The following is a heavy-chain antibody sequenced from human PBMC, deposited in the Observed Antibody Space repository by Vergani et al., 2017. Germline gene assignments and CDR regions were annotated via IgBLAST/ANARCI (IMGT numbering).Heavy chain of an antibody. J-gene: IGHJ5*02. CDR3: ARWGSLVR. CDR1: GFTFSSYG. Sequence: QVQLVESGGGVVQPGGSLRLSCAASGFTFSSYGMHWVRQAPGKGLEWVAFIRYDGSNKYYADSVKGRFTISRDNSKNTLYLQMNSLRAEDTAVYYCARWGSLVRWGQGTLVTVSS. CDR2: IRYDGSNK. V-gene: IGHV3-30*02. D-gene: IGHD3-16*01.